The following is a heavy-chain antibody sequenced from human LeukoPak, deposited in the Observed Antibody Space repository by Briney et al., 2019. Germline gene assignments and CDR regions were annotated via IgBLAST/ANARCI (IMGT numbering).Heavy chain of an antibody. J-gene: IGHJ5*02. D-gene: IGHD3-9*01. CDR3: ARGFVLRYFDWLSRVDWFDP. V-gene: IGHV1-8*01. CDR2: MNTNSGNT. Sequence: GASVKVSCKASGSTFTSYDINWVRQATGHGLEWMGWMNTNSGNTGYAQKFQGRVTMTRNTSISTAYMELSSLRSEDTAVYYCARGFVLRYFDWLSRVDWFDPWGQGTLVTVSS. CDR1: GSTFTSYD.